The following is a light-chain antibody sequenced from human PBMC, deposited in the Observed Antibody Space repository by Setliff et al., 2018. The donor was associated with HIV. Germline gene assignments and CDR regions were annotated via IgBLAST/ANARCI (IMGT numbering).Light chain of an antibody. CDR1: SNDVGGYDY. V-gene: IGLV2-8*01. CDR3: SSKTGIPTYV. Sequence: QSVLTQPPSASGSPGQSVTISCTGTSNDVGGYDYVSWYQQHPGKAPKLMIYEVTKRPSGVPDRFSGSKSGNTASLTVSGLQADDEADYYRSSKTGIPTYVFGSGTKVTVL. CDR2: EVT. J-gene: IGLJ1*01.